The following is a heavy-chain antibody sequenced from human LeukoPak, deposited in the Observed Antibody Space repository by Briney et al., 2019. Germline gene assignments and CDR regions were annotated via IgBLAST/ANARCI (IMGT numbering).Heavy chain of an antibody. V-gene: IGHV3-48*03. CDR1: GFTFSSYE. Sequence: QPGGSLRLSCAASGFTFSSYEMNWVRQAPGKGLEWVSYISSSGSTKYYADSVKGRFTISRDNAKNSLYLQMNSLRAEDTAVYYCARKDYGGYAYYYYGLDAWGKGTTVTVSS. CDR2: ISSSGSTK. D-gene: IGHD5-12*01. J-gene: IGHJ6*04. CDR3: ARKDYGGYAYYYYGLDA.